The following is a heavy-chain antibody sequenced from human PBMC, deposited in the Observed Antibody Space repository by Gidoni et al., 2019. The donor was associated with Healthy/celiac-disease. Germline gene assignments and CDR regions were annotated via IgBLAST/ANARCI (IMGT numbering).Heavy chain of an antibody. CDR2: ISSSSSYI. CDR1: GFTFSSYS. D-gene: IGHD3-10*01. V-gene: IGHV3-21*01. CDR3: ARDRGLAPYYYYGMDV. J-gene: IGHJ6*02. Sequence: EVQLVESGGGLVKPGGSLRLSCAASGFTFSSYSMNWVRQAPGKGLEWVSSISSSSSYIYYADSVKGRFTISRDNAKNSLYLQMNSLRAEDTAVYYCARDRGLAPYYYYGMDVWGQGTTVTVSS.